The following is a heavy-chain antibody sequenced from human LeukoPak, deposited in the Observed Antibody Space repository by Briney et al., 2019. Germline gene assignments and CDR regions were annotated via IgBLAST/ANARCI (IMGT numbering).Heavy chain of an antibody. CDR2: IGAGGTFT. Sequence: GGSLRLSCTASGFTFSSYAMNWVRQAPGKGLEWVSGIGAGGTFTYYADSVKGRFTISRDNSRNTLYLQMNSLRAEDTAVYYCATLDSSREYFQHWGQGTLVTVSS. CDR1: GFTFSSYA. J-gene: IGHJ1*01. CDR3: ATLDSSREYFQH. D-gene: IGHD6-6*01. V-gene: IGHV3-23*01.